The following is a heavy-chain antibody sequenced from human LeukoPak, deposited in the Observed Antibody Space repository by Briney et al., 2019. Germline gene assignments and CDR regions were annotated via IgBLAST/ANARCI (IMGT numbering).Heavy chain of an antibody. Sequence: GPLRLSFAASGFTFSLYAMNWVRQAPGKGLEWVSYINDDSSDIHYAGSVRGRFTITRDDARKTLYLQLSSLRVEDTAVYYCARDTFQPGLIDSWGQGTLVTVSS. V-gene: IGHV3-21*05. CDR2: INDDSSDI. CDR3: ARDTFQPGLIDS. D-gene: IGHD2-2*01. CDR1: GFTFSLYA. J-gene: IGHJ4*02.